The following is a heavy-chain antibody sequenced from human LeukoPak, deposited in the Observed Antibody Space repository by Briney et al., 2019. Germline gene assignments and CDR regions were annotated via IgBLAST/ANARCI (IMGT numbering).Heavy chain of an antibody. V-gene: IGHV4-59*08. Sequence: SETLSLTCTVSGGSISSYYWSWIRQPPGKGLEWIGYIYYGGSTNYNPSLKGRVTISVDTSKNQFSLKLSSVTAADTAVYYCARQGGGFWYFDLWGRGTLVTVSS. CDR1: GGSISSYY. D-gene: IGHD6-25*01. CDR3: ARQGGGFWYFDL. CDR2: IYYGGST. J-gene: IGHJ2*01.